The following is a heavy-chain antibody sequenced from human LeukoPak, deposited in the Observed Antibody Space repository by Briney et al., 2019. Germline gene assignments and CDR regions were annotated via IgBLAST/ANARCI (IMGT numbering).Heavy chain of an antibody. D-gene: IGHD1-26*01. V-gene: IGHV3-7*01. J-gene: IGHJ3*01. CDR3: ARDLVGASHV. CDR1: GFTFSTYW. CDR2: TNQNGGEK. Sequence: GGSLRLSCAASGFTFSTYWMSWVRQAPGKGLEWVANTNQNGGEKYYVDSVKGRFTVSRDNAKNSLYLQMNSLRVEDTAVYYCARDLVGASHVWGQGTMVTVPS.